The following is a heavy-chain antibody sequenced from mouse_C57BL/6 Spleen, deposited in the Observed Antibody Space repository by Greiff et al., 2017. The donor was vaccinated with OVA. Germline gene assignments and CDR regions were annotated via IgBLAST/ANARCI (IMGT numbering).Heavy chain of an antibody. J-gene: IGHJ1*03. CDR3: ARGRDYYGSSYGGYFDV. CDR1: GFTFSDYG. CDR2: ISSGSSTI. D-gene: IGHD1-1*01. V-gene: IGHV5-17*01. Sequence: EVQRVESGGGLVKPGGSLKLSCAASGFTFSDYGMHWVRQAPEKGLEWVAYISSGSSTIYYADTVKGRFTISRDNAKNTLFLQMTSLRSEDTAMYYCARGRDYYGSSYGGYFDVWGTGTTVTVSS.